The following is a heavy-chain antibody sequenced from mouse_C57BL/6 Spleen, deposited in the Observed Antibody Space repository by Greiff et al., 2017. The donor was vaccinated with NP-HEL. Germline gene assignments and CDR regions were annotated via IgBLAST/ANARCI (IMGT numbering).Heavy chain of an antibody. V-gene: IGHV14-2*01. Sequence: EVQLQQSGAELVKPGASVKLSCTASGFNIKDYYMHWVKQRTEQGLEWIGRIDPEDGETKYVPKFQGKATITADTSSNTAYLQLSSLTSEDTAVYYCASLITTVVPWYFDVWGTGTTVTVSS. CDR1: GFNIKDYY. CDR2: IDPEDGET. D-gene: IGHD1-1*01. CDR3: ASLITTVVPWYFDV. J-gene: IGHJ1*03.